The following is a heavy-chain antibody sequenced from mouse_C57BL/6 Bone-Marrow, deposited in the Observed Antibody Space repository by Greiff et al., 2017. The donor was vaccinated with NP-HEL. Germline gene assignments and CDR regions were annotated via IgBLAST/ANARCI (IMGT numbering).Heavy chain of an antibody. V-gene: IGHV1-85*01. Sequence: QVQLKESGPELVKPGASVTLSCKASGYTFTSYDINWVKQRPGQGLAWIGWIYPRDGSTKYNEKFKGKATLTVDTSSSTAYMELHSLTSEDSAVYFCARLTGRKENYYYAMDYWGQGTSVTVSS. CDR2: IYPRDGST. CDR1: GYTFTSYD. CDR3: ARLTGRKENYYYAMDY. D-gene: IGHD4-1*01. J-gene: IGHJ4*01.